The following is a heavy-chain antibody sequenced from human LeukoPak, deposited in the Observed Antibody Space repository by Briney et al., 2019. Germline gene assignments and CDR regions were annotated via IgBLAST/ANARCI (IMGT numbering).Heavy chain of an antibody. D-gene: IGHD3-22*01. J-gene: IGHJ4*02. CDR3: ARHVVAVGFDY. CDR1: TFTFNDPY. V-gene: IGHV3-72*01. Sequence: PGGSLRLSCVASTFTFNDPYMDWVRQVPGKGLEWLGRIRSKADRYTTEYAASVNGRFTISRDDSKNSLYLQMNSLKIEDTAVYYCARHVVAVGFDYWGQGTLVTVSS. CDR2: IRSKADRYTT.